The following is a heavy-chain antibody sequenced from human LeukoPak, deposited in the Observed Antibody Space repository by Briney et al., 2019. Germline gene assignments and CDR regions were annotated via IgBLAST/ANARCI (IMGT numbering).Heavy chain of an antibody. CDR2: ISAYVGNT. V-gene: IGHV1-18*01. D-gene: IGHD3-22*01. Sequence: ASVKVSCKASGYTFTSYGISWVRQAPGQRLEWMGWISAYVGNTNYAQKLQGRVTMTTDTSTSTAYMELRSLRSDDTAVYYCARVFGYYDSSGYYDAYDAFDIWGQGTMVTVSS. CDR3: ARVFGYYDSSGYYDAYDAFDI. J-gene: IGHJ3*02. CDR1: GYTFTSYG.